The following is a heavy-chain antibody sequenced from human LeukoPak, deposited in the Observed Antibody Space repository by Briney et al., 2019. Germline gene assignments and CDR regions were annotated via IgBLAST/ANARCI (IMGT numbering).Heavy chain of an antibody. CDR3: AKADYASGSYGAFDY. Sequence: GGSLRLSCAASGFTFSSYGMSWVRQAPGKGLEWVSAIRGSGDSTYYADSVKGRFTISRDNSKNTLYLQMNSLRAEDTAVYYCAKADYASGSYGAFDYWGQGTLVTVSS. D-gene: IGHD3-10*01. V-gene: IGHV3-23*01. J-gene: IGHJ4*02. CDR1: GFTFSSYG. CDR2: IRGSGDST.